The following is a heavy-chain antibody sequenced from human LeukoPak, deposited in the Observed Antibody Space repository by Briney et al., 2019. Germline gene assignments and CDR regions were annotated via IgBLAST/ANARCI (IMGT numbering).Heavy chain of an antibody. Sequence: SETLSLTCTVSGGSISNYYWSWIRQPPGKGLEWIGYIYYSGSTNYNPSLKSRVTISVDTSKNQLSLKLSSVTAADTAVYYCSRVTPGYYYYMDVWGKGTTVTISS. V-gene: IGHV4-59*01. CDR2: IYYSGST. CDR1: GGSISNYY. J-gene: IGHJ6*03. CDR3: SRVTPGYYYYMDV.